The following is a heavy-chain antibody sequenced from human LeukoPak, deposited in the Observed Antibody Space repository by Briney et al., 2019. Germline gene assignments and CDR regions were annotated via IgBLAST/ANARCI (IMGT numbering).Heavy chain of an antibody. D-gene: IGHD2-21*01. V-gene: IGHV3-11*04. Sequence: PGGSLRLSCAASGFTFRDYYMGWIRQAPGNGLEWVAYITSSGNALYHADSVKGRFTISRDNAKNSLFLQTNTLRVDDTAVYYCARAHMDAFDIWGQGTMVTVSS. CDR1: GFTFRDYY. J-gene: IGHJ3*02. CDR3: ARAHMDAFDI. CDR2: ITSSGNAL.